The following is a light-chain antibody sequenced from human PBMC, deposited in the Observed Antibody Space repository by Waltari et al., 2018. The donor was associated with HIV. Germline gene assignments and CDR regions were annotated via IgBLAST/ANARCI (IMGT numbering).Light chain of an antibody. V-gene: IGLV2-8*01. CDR3: SSYAGSNNRV. CDR2: EVN. J-gene: IGLJ2*01. Sequence: SALTQPPSASGSPGQSVPISCTGTSSDVGGYNFVSWYQQHPGKAPKLMIYEVNKRPSGVPDRFSGSKSGNTASLTVSGLQAEDEADYYCSSYAGSNNRVFGGGTKLTVL. CDR1: SSDVGGYNF.